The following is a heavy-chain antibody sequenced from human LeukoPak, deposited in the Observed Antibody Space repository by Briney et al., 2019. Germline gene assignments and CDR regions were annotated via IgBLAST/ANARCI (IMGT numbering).Heavy chain of an antibody. CDR1: GASVSSGGSS. Sequence: SQTLSLTCAVTGASVSSGGSSWAWFRQPPGKGLEWIGYIYHIVNTFYNPSLQSRVTISVDRAKNQVSLRLTSVTAADTAVYYCAREGGPYRPLDYSGQGTLVTVSS. V-gene: IGHV4-30-2*01. J-gene: IGHJ4*02. CDR2: IYHIVNT. CDR3: AREGGPYRPLDY.